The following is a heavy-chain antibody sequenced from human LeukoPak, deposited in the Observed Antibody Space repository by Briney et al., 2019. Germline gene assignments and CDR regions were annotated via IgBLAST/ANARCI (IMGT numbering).Heavy chain of an antibody. CDR2: IGHDGTQT. J-gene: IGHJ4*02. CDR3: ARDFSYGYSDH. V-gene: IGHV3-33*01. D-gene: IGHD5-18*01. CDR1: GFTFSSYG. Sequence: PGGSLRLSCAASGFTFSSYGMHWVRQAPGKGLDWVATIGHDGTQTWYADSVKGRFTISRDNSKNTLYLQVNGLRAEDTAFYYCARDFSYGYSDHWGQGALVGASS.